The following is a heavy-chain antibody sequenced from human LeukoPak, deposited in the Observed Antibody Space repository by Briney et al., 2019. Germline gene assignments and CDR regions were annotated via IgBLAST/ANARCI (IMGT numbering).Heavy chain of an antibody. Sequence: GGSLRLSCAASGFTFSNAWMSWVRQAPGKGLEWVGRIKSKTDGGTTDYAAPVKGRFTISRDDSKNTLYLQMNSLRVEDTAIYFCTTRPASETYFAVFDYWGQGTLVTVSS. J-gene: IGHJ4*02. V-gene: IGHV3-15*01. D-gene: IGHD1-26*01. CDR3: TTRPASETYFAVFDY. CDR2: IKSKTDGGTT. CDR1: GFTFSNAW.